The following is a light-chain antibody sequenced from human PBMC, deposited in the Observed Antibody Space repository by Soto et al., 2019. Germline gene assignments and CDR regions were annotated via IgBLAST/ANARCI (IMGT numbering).Light chain of an antibody. CDR3: AAWDDSLSGYV. CDR1: TSNIGSNT. J-gene: IGLJ1*01. CDR2: SNN. V-gene: IGLV1-44*01. Sequence: QSVLTQPPSASGTPGQRVTISCSGSTSNIGSNTVNWYQQLPGTAPKLLIYSNNQRPSGVPDRFSGSKSGTSASLAISGLQSEDEADYCCAAWDDSLSGYVFGTVTKVTVL.